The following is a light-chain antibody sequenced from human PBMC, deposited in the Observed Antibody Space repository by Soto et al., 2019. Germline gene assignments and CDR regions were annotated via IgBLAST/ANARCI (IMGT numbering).Light chain of an antibody. CDR3: QQYTGRLRT. CDR1: QSVGSN. Sequence: EIVLTQSPATLSVSPGERATLSCRASQSVGSNFAWYQQKAGQTPRLLIYDVSNRATGIPTRFSGSGSGTDFTLTISSLEPEDFAVYYCQQYTGRLRTFGGGTKVEI. CDR2: DVS. V-gene: IGKV3-11*01. J-gene: IGKJ4*01.